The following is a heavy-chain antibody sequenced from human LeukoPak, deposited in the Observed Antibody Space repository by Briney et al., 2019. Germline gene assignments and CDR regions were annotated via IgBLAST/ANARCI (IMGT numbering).Heavy chain of an antibody. Sequence: ASVKVSCEASGYTFTGYYMHWVRQAPGQGLEWMGWINPNSGGTNYAQKFQGRVTFTRDTSISTAYMELRSLTSEDTAVYYCARDYGGSSGWFDPWGQGTLVTVSS. CDR3: ARDYGGSSGWFDP. CDR1: GYTFTGYY. CDR2: INPNSGGT. V-gene: IGHV1-2*02. D-gene: IGHD4-23*01. J-gene: IGHJ5*02.